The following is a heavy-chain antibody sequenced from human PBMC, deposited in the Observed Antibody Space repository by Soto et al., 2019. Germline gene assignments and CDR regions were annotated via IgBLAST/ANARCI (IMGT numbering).Heavy chain of an antibody. CDR1: GFIFSNYA. V-gene: IGHV3-30-3*01. D-gene: IGHD6-13*01. Sequence: HPGGSLRLSCAASGFIFSNYAMHWVRQAPGKGLEWVAVISSDGTKKYYADSVEGRFTISADKSISTAYLQWSSLKASDTAMYYCARPRSSSRNYYGMDVWGQGTTVTVSS. J-gene: IGHJ6*02. CDR2: ISSDGTKK. CDR3: ARPRSSSRNYYGMDV.